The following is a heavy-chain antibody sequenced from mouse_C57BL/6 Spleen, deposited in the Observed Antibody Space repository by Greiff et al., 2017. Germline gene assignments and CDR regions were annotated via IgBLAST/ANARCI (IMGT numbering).Heavy chain of an antibody. CDR2: IYPGDGDT. CDR3: AREGDGNPFAY. CDR1: GYAFSSYW. J-gene: IGHJ3*01. V-gene: IGHV1-80*01. D-gene: IGHD2-1*01. Sequence: QVQLQQSGAELVKPGASVKISCKASGYAFSSYWMNWVKQRPGKGLEWIGQIYPGDGDTNYNGKFTGKATLTADKSSSTAYMQLSSLTSEDSAVYFCAREGDGNPFAYWGQGTLVTVSA.